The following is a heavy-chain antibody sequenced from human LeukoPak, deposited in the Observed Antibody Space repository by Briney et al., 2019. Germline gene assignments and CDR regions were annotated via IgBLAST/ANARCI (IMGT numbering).Heavy chain of an antibody. Sequence: SETLCLTCAVYGGSFTGNFWTWIRQPPGKGLEWIGEINQSGITNYSPSLKSRVTISVDTSKNQISLHLRSVTAADTAVYYCARDPDWFISGMDVWGKGTTVTVSP. D-gene: IGHD3-9*01. CDR2: INQSGIT. CDR1: GGSFTGNF. CDR3: ARDPDWFISGMDV. V-gene: IGHV4-34*01. J-gene: IGHJ6*04.